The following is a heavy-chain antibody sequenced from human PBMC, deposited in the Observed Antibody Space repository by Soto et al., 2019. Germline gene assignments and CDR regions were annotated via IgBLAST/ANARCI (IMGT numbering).Heavy chain of an antibody. Sequence: PSETLSLTCSVSGGSMSEYFWSWIRQSQGKGLEWIGYIYYLGSTDYNPSLKSRVTISVDTSKRQFSLRLTSVTAADTAVYYCARDGYDGSGSPYPAYWGPGTQVTVSS. CDR1: GGSMSEYF. CDR2: IYYLGST. D-gene: IGHD3-10*01. V-gene: IGHV4-59*01. CDR3: ARDGYDGSGSPYPAY. J-gene: IGHJ4*02.